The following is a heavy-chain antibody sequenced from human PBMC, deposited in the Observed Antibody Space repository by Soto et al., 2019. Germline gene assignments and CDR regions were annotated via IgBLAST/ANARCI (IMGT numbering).Heavy chain of an antibody. D-gene: IGHD6-6*01. V-gene: IGHV4-59*01. CDR1: GGSISSYY. CDR2: IYYSGST. Sequence: SETLSLTCTVSGGSISSYYWSWIRQPPGKGLEWIGYIYYSGSTNYNPSLKSRVTISVDTSKNQFSLKLSSVTAADTAVYYCARVIVAARPNYYYGMDVWGQGTTVTVPS. J-gene: IGHJ6*02. CDR3: ARVIVAARPNYYYGMDV.